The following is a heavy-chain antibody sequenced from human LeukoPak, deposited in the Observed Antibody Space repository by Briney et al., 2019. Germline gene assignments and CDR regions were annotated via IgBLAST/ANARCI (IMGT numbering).Heavy chain of an antibody. J-gene: IGHJ4*02. Sequence: SETLSLTCTVSGDSISRSSDYWGWIRQPPGKGPEWIGSVYYIGSTFYNPSLKSRLTISVDKSKNQFSLKLSSVTAADTAVYYCARVSGGVATMGYWGQGTLVTVSS. CDR2: VYYIGST. D-gene: IGHD5-12*01. V-gene: IGHV4-39*07. CDR1: GDSISRSSDY. CDR3: ARVSGGVATMGY.